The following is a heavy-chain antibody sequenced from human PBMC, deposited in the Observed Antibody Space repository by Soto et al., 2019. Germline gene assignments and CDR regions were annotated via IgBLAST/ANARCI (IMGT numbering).Heavy chain of an antibody. Sequence: ASVKVSCKASGYTFTSYSIHWVRQAPGQRLEWMGWINPGNGNTKYPQKLQGRVTYTRDTSASTAYMELRSLTSEDTAIYYCARDVLDGTNSAFDLWGQGTMVTVSS. D-gene: IGHD6-13*01. CDR1: GYTFTSYS. CDR2: INPGNGNT. CDR3: ARDVLDGTNSAFDL. V-gene: IGHV1-3*01. J-gene: IGHJ3*01.